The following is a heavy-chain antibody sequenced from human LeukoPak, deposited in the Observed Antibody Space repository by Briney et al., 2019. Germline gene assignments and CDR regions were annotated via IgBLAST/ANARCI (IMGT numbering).Heavy chain of an antibody. CDR3: AKYRTSPPYGLDV. CDR2: ISENGRNT. D-gene: IGHD5-18*01. Sequence: GGSLRLSCVASGFTFRNYWMHWVRQAPGEGLVWVSRISENGRNTYYADSVKGRFTISRDNAKNTLYLQMNGLVAEDTAIYYCAKYRTSPPYGLDVWGQGTTVTVSS. J-gene: IGHJ6*02. V-gene: IGHV3-74*01. CDR1: GFTFRNYW.